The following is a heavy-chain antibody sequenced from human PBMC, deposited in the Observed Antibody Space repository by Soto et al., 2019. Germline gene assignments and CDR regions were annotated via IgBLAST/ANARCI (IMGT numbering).Heavy chain of an antibody. CDR1: GGTFSSYA. J-gene: IGHJ4*02. D-gene: IGHD3-16*01. CDR2: IIPIFGTA. Sequence: SVKVSCKASGGTFSSYAISWVRQAPGQGLEWMGGIIPIFGTANYAQKFQGRVTITADESTSTAYMELSSLRSEDTAVYYCARSAAPEGLRLGELWDWGQGTLVTSPQ. CDR3: ARSAAPEGLRLGELWD. V-gene: IGHV1-69*13.